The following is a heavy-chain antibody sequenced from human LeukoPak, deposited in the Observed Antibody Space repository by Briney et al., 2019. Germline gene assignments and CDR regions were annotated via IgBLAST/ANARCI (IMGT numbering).Heavy chain of an antibody. CDR2: INHSGST. V-gene: IGHV4-34*01. CDR3: ARVRIAAAGTVDY. Sequence: SETLSLTCAVYGGSFSGYYWSWIRQPPGKGLEWIGEINHSGSTNYNPSLKSRVTISVDTSKNQFSLKLSSVAAADTAVYYCARVRIAAAGTVDYWGQGTLVTVSS. D-gene: IGHD6-13*01. CDR1: GGSFSGYY. J-gene: IGHJ4*02.